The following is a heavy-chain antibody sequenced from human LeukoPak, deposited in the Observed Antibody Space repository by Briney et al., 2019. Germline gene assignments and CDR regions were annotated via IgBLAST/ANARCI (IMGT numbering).Heavy chain of an antibody. CDR2: ISGSGGST. Sequence: GGSLRLSCAASGFTFSSYAMSWVRQAPGKGLEWVSAISGSGGSTYYADSVKGRFTISRDNSKNTLYLQMNGLRAEDTAVYYCAVYDILGGPTGDDYWGQGTLVTVSS. J-gene: IGHJ4*02. CDR1: GFTFSSYA. V-gene: IGHV3-23*01. D-gene: IGHD3-9*01. CDR3: AVYDILGGPTGDDY.